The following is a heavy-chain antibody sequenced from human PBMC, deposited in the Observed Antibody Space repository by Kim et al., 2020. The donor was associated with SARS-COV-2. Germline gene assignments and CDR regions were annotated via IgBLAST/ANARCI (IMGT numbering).Heavy chain of an antibody. CDR2: IYYSGST. D-gene: IGHD3-10*01. CDR1: GGSISSGGYY. Sequence: SETLSLTCTVSGGSISSGGYYWSWIRQHPGKSLEWIGYIYYSGSTYYNPSRKSRVTISVDTSKNQFSLKLSSVTAADTAVYYCARVDYGSGSCGYWGQGTLVTVPS. V-gene: IGHV4-31*03. CDR3: ARVDYGSGSCGY. J-gene: IGHJ4*02.